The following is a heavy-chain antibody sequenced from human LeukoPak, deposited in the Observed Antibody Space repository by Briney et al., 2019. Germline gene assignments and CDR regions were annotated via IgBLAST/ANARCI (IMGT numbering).Heavy chain of an antibody. V-gene: IGHV3-7*01. J-gene: IGHJ4*02. CDR1: GFIFSSYW. D-gene: IGHD3-3*01. CDR3: ARAGYDFWSGSPGGY. CDR2: IKQDGSEE. Sequence: PGGSLRLSCVASGFIFSSYWMSWVRQAPGKGLEWVANIKQDGSEEYYVDSVKGRFTISRDNAKNSLYLQMNSLRAEDTAVYYCARAGYDFWSGSPGGYWGQGTLVTVSS.